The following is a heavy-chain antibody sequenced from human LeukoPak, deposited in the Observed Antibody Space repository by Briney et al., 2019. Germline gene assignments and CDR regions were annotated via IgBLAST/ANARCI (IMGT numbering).Heavy chain of an antibody. CDR3: ARGHSSGLNWFDP. CDR2: IYYSGGT. CDR1: GGSISSYY. V-gene: IGHV4-59*01. D-gene: IGHD6-19*01. Sequence: SETLSLTCTVSGGSISSYYWSWIRQPPGKGLEWIGYIYYSGGTNYNPSLKSRVTISVDTSKNQFSLKLSSVTAADTAVYYCARGHSSGLNWFDPWGQGTLVTVSS. J-gene: IGHJ5*02.